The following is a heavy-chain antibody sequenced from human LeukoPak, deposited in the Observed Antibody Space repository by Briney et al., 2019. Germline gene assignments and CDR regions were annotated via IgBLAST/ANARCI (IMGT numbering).Heavy chain of an antibody. V-gene: IGHV3-15*07. CDR1: GFDFSGAY. Sequence: AGGSLRLSCAASGFDFSGAYMNWVRQAPGKGLEWVGLIKNKHEHQATDYAAPVRERFIITRDASSSTLFLQMNSLKTEDTAVYYCVTDANRILGARGTGYWGQGILVTVSS. CDR3: VTDANRILGARGTGY. D-gene: IGHD1-26*01. J-gene: IGHJ4*02. CDR2: IKNKHEHQAT.